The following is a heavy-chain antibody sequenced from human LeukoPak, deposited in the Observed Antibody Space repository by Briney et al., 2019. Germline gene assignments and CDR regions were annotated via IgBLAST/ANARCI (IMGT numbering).Heavy chain of an antibody. CDR1: GFTFSSYG. V-gene: IGHV3-30*02. D-gene: IGHD6-13*01. Sequence: GGSLRLSCAASGFTFSSYGMHWVRQAPGKGLEWVAFIRYDGSNKYYADSVKGRFTISRDNSKNTLYLQMNSLRAEDTAVYYCAKDGYSSSWYGGSGETYYYYYMDVWGKGTTVTVSS. CDR2: IRYDGSNK. J-gene: IGHJ6*03. CDR3: AKDGYSSSWYGGSGETYYYYYMDV.